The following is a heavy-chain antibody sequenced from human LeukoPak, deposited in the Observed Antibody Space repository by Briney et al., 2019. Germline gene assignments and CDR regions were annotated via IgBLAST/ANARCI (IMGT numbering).Heavy chain of an antibody. CDR2: ISGSGGST. CDR3: AKLESPYNYYGMDV. D-gene: IGHD3-3*01. Sequence: GGSLRLSCAAAGFTFSSNAMSWVRQPPGKGLDWVSGISGSGGSTYYADSVKGRFTISRDKSKNTLYLQMNSLRVEDTAVYYCAKLESPYNYYGMDVWGQGTTVTVS. CDR1: GFTFSSNA. J-gene: IGHJ6*02. V-gene: IGHV3-23*01.